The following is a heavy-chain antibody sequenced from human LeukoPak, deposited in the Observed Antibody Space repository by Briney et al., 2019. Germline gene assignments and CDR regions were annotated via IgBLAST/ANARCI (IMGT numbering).Heavy chain of an antibody. V-gene: IGHV4-39*07. Sequence: PSETLSLTCTVSGGSISSSSYYWGWIRQPPGKGLEWIGSIYYSGSTYYNPSLKSRVTISVDTSKNQFSLKLSSVTAADTAVYYCARGRRIAVAGTCDYWGQGTLVTVSS. D-gene: IGHD6-19*01. J-gene: IGHJ4*02. CDR2: IYYSGST. CDR3: ARGRRIAVAGTCDY. CDR1: GGSISSSSYY.